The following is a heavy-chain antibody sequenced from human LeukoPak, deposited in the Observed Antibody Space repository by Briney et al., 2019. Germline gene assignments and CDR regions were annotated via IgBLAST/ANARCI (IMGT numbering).Heavy chain of an antibody. J-gene: IGHJ4*02. CDR2: IYYSGST. CDR3: ARYQARYCSSTSCYAVDY. D-gene: IGHD2-2*01. CDR1: GGSISSSTYY. V-gene: IGHV4-39*01. Sequence: PSETLSLTCTDSGGSISSSTYYWGWIRQPPGKGLEWIGSIYYSGSTYYNPSLKSRVTISVDTSKNQFSLKLSSVTAADTAVYYCARYQARYCSSTSCYAVDYWGQGTLVTVSS.